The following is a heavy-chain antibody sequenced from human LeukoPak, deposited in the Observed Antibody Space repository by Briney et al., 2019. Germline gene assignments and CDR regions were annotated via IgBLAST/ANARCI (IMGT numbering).Heavy chain of an antibody. CDR1: GFTFSSYS. V-gene: IGHV3-23*01. Sequence: GGSLRLSCAASGFTFSSYSMNWVRQAPGKGLEWVSAVSASGGSTYYADSVKGRFTISRDNSKNTLYLQMNSLRAEDTAVYYCARDLPVYYDSSGSPLLDYWGQGTLVTVSS. D-gene: IGHD3-22*01. J-gene: IGHJ4*02. CDR3: ARDLPVYYDSSGSPLLDY. CDR2: VSASGGST.